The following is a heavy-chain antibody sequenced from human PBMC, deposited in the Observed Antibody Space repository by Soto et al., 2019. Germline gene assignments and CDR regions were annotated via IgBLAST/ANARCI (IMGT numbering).Heavy chain of an antibody. J-gene: IGHJ5*02. CDR3: ARAYSSSWYSRRFDP. CDR1: GGSISSYY. Sequence: TSEALSLTCTVSGGSISSYYWSWIRQPPGKGLEWIGYIYYSGSTYYNPSLKSRVTISVDTSKNQFSLKLSSVTAADTAVYYCARAYSSSWYSRRFDPWGQGTLVTVSS. V-gene: IGHV4-59*06. CDR2: IYYSGST. D-gene: IGHD6-13*01.